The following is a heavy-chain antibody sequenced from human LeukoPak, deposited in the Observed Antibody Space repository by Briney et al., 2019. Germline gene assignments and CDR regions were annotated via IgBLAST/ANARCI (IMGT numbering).Heavy chain of an antibody. J-gene: IGHJ4*02. CDR3: ANGYRSSYGSGSYSFDY. CDR2: ISGSGGST. V-gene: IGHV3-23*01. Sequence: GGSLRLSCAASGFTFSNYWMTWVRQAPGKGLEWVSAISGSGGSTYYADSVKGRFTISRDNSKNTLYLQMNSLRAEDTAVYYCANGYRSSYGSGSYSFDYWGQGTLVTVSS. D-gene: IGHD3-10*01. CDR1: GFTFSNYW.